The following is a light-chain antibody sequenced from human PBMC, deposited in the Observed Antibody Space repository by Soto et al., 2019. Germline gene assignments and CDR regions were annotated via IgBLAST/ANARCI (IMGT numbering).Light chain of an antibody. CDR1: QSINRY. Sequence: IVLTQSQATLSLSPGERATLSCWASQSINRYLAWYQQKRGQAPRLLIYVTSNRAAGIPARFSGSGSETDFTLTMSSLEPEDFAIYYCQQRSTWPTFGGGTKVEIK. CDR3: QQRSTWPT. CDR2: VTS. V-gene: IGKV3-11*01. J-gene: IGKJ4*01.